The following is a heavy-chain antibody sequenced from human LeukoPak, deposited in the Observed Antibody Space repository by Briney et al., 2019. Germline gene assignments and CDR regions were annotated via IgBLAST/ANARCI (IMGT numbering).Heavy chain of an antibody. CDR2: MSYDGTKK. Sequence: GRSLRLSCAASGFTFRSYAMHWVRQAPGKGLEWVALMSYDGTKKYYADSVKGRFTISRDNSKNTLYLQMNSLRAEDTAVYYCATINTVQFDYWGQGTLVTVSS. CDR3: ATINTVQFDY. CDR1: GFTFRSYA. J-gene: IGHJ4*02. V-gene: IGHV3-30*01. D-gene: IGHD4-17*01.